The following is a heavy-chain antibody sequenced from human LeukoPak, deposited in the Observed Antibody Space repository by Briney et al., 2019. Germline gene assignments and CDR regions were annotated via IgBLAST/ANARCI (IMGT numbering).Heavy chain of an antibody. Sequence: GGSLRLSCAASGFTFSNNSMTWVRQAPGKGMEWVTGISDGGDTTYDAGSVKGRFTVSRDNSKNILYLQMNSLRAEDTAIYYCAKTQGFFDRWGQGSLVTVSS. CDR2: ISDGGDTT. CDR3: AKTQGFFDR. V-gene: IGHV3-23*01. CDR1: GFTFSNNS. J-gene: IGHJ4*02.